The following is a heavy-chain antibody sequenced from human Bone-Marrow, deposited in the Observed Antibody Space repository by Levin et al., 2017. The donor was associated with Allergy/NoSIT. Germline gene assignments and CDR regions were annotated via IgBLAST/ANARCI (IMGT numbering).Heavy chain of an antibody. V-gene: IGHV3-7*01. CDR2: INQDGSVV. Sequence: PGGSLRLSCEASGFTLSAYWMTWFRQAPGKGLEWVANINQDGSVVHYADSVEGRFTITRDNPKNSMYLQMDSLRSQDTAIYYCTIDLSYSDISNHYFDVFEIWGQGTMVTVSS. CDR3: TIDLSYSDISNHYFDVFEI. CDR1: GFTLSAYW. J-gene: IGHJ3*02. D-gene: IGHD4-11*01.